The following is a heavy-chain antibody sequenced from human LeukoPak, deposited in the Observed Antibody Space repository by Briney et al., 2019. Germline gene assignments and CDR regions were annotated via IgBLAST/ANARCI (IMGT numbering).Heavy chain of an antibody. V-gene: IGHV4-59*01. D-gene: IGHD6-13*01. Sequence: SETLSLTCTVSGDSISTYYWSWVRQPPGKGLEWIGYIYYSGSTNYNPSLKSRVTISVDTSKNQFSLKLSSVTAADTAVYYCASTATAPGSQYYFDHWGQGTLVTVSS. CDR2: IYYSGST. J-gene: IGHJ4*02. CDR1: GDSISTYY. CDR3: ASTATAPGSQYYFDH.